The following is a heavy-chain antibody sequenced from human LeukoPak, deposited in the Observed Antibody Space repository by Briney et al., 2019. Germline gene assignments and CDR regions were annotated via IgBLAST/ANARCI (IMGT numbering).Heavy chain of an antibody. V-gene: IGHV1-18*01. CDR1: GYIFTSYG. J-gene: IGHJ4*02. CDR3: ARGMVTAYYYDSSGYYPNDY. Sequence: ASVKVSCKASGYIFTSYGVTWVRQAPGQGLEWMGWISVYNGNTNYAQKLQGRVTMTTDISTSTAYMELRSLRSGDTGVYYCARGMVTAYYYDSSGYYPNDYWGQGILVTVSS. CDR2: ISVYNGNT. D-gene: IGHD3-22*01.